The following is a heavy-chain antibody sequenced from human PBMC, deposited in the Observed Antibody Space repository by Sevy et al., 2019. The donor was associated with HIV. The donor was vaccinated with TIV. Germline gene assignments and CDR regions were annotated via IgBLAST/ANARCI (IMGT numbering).Heavy chain of an antibody. V-gene: IGHV4-59*08. CDR1: GGSITSLY. D-gene: IGHD3-16*01. J-gene: IGHJ4*02. CDR3: AGENAWGRGYS. Sequence: SETLSLTCTVSGGSITSLYWNWIRQPPGKGLEWIANIYYNGHINYNPSLKSRVTLPLDTSKNQFSLRLSYVTAADTAMYYCAGENAWGRGYSWGQGTLVTVSS. CDR2: IYYNGHI.